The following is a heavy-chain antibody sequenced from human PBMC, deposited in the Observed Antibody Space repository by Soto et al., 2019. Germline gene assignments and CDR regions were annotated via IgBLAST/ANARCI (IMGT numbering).Heavy chain of an antibody. J-gene: IGHJ5*02. CDR1: GFTFSTYA. V-gene: IGHV3-23*01. D-gene: IGHD6-13*01. CDR2: ISGSGDST. Sequence: PGGSLRLSCAASGFTFSTYAMNWVRQAPGKGLEWVSGISGSGDSTYYADSVKGRFTVSRDNSKNTLYLQMNSLRAEDTAVYYCARHPERIAQIGWFDPWGQGTLVTVSS. CDR3: ARHPERIAQIGWFDP.